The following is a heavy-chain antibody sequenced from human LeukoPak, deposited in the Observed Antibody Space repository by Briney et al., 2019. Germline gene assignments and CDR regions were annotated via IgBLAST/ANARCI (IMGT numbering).Heavy chain of an antibody. J-gene: IGHJ4*02. V-gene: IGHV3-21*01. CDR1: GFTFSSYS. Sequence: GGSLRLSCAASGFTFSSYSMNWVRQAPGKGLEWVSSISSSSSYIYYADSVKGRFTISRDNAKNSLYLQMNSLRAEDTAVYYCASWHPRRAVAGSTFDYWGQGTLVTVSS. CDR2: ISSSSSYI. D-gene: IGHD6-19*01. CDR3: ASWHPRRAVAGSTFDY.